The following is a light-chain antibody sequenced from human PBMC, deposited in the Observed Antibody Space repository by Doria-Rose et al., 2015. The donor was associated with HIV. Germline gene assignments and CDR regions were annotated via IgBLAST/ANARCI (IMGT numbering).Light chain of an antibody. Sequence: TQSPESLGMSLGESASLNCKSNQSLLYTIKNYSALYQQKPGQPPKVLMYWASTRQSVVPGRFSVSGSGTDFTLTISSLEAEDVAVYYCQQYYDTPSFGPGTTVDIQ. CDR2: WAS. V-gene: IGKV4-1*01. J-gene: IGKJ3*01. CDR1: QSLLYTIKNY. CDR3: QQYYDTPS.